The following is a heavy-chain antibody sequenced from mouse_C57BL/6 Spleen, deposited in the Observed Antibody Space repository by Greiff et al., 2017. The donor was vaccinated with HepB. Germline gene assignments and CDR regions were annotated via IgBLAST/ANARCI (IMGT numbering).Heavy chain of an antibody. D-gene: IGHD2-5*01. CDR3: ARDREVTHYYAMDY. Sequence: VQLQQSGPGLVKPSQSLSLTCSVTGYSITSGYYWNWIRQFPGNKLEWMGYISYDGSNNYNPSLKNRISITRDTSKNQFFLKLNSVTTEDTATYYCARDREVTHYYAMDYWGQGTSVTVSS. J-gene: IGHJ4*01. CDR1: GYSITSGYY. V-gene: IGHV3-6*01. CDR2: ISYDGSN.